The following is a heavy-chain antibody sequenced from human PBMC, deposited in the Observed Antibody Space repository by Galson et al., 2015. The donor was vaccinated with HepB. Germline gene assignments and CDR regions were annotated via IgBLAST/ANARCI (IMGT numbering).Heavy chain of an antibody. CDR3: ARLPRGYSGYLDY. V-gene: IGHV4-59*12. CDR2: IYDGGHT. CDR1: GGSISTYY. J-gene: IGHJ4*01. Sequence: SETLSLTCTVSGGSISTYYWSWIRQPPGKGLEWIGHIYDGGHTYYNPSLKSRVNISVDASENQFSLKVTSVTAADTAVYYCARLPRGYSGYLDYWGHGMLVTVSS. D-gene: IGHD5-12*01.